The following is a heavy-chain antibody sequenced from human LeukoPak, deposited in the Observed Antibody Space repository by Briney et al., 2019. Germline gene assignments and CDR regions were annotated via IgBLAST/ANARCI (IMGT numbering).Heavy chain of an antibody. CDR2: IRYDGSNK. CDR1: GFTFSSYG. V-gene: IGHV3-30*02. CDR3: AKDSGGWITYDSSGIDY. D-gene: IGHD3-22*01. J-gene: IGHJ4*02. Sequence: GGSLRLSCAASGFTFSSYGMHWVRQAPGKGLEWVAFIRYDGSNKYYADSVKGRFTISRDNSKDTLYLQMNSLRAEDTAVYYCAKDSGGWITYDSSGIDYWGQGTLVTVSS.